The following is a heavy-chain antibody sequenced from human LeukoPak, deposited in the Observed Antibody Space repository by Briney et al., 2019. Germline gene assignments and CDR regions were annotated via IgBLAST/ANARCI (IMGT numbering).Heavy chain of an antibody. CDR2: ISSSSSYI. Sequence: PGGSLRLSCAASGFTFSSYSMNWVRQAPGKGLEWVSSISSSSSYIYYADSVKGRFTISRDNAKNSLYLQMNSLRAEDTAVYYCARPLQTYYYGMDVWGQGTTVTVSS. CDR3: ARPLQTYYYGMDV. CDR1: GFTFSSYS. V-gene: IGHV3-21*01. J-gene: IGHJ6*02.